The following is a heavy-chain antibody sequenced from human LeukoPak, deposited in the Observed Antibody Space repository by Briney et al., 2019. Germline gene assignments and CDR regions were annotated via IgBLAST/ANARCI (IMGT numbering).Heavy chain of an antibody. CDR1: GFTFSSYW. V-gene: IGHV3-74*01. D-gene: IGHD2-21*02. J-gene: IGHJ6*02. Sequence: GGSLRLSCAASGFTFSSYWMHWVRQAPGRGLVWVSRIDSDGSSTYADSVKGRFTISRDNAKNTLYLQMNSLRAEDTAVYYCARDGGLAYCGGDCYSHTYYYYGMDVWGQGTTVTVSS. CDR3: ARDGGLAYCGGDCYSHTYYYYGMDV. CDR2: IDSDGSST.